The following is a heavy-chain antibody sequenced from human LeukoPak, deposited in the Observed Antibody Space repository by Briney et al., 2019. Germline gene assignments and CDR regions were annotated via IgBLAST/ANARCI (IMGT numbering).Heavy chain of an antibody. CDR1: GDSVSSENGA. D-gene: IGHD6-19*01. V-gene: IGHV6-1*01. Sequence: SQTLSLTCVASGDSVSSENGAWNWIRQSPSRGLEWLGRTYYRSKWYNDYAESMEGRMTISQDTSKNQYSLHLNSVTPDDTAVYYCARDFGTTGWHTFDYWGQGTLVTVSS. J-gene: IGHJ4*02. CDR3: ARDFGTTGWHTFDY. CDR2: TYYRSKWYN.